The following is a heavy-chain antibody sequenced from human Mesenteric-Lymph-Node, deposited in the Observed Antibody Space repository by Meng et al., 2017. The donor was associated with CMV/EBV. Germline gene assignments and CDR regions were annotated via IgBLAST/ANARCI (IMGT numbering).Heavy chain of an antibody. CDR3: AREKYSSSSIGVHWFDP. J-gene: IGHJ5*02. D-gene: IGHD6-6*01. V-gene: IGHV1-2*02. Sequence: ASVKVSCKASGYTFTGYYIHWVRQAPGQGLEWMGWINPNSGGTNSAQKFQGRVTMTRNTSISTAYMELSSLRSEDTAVYYCAREKYSSSSIGVHWFDPWGQGTLVTVSS. CDR1: GYTFTGYY. CDR2: INPNSGGT.